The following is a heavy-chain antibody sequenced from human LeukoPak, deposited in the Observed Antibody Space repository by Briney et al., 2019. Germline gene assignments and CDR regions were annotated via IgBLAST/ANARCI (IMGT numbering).Heavy chain of an antibody. D-gene: IGHD4-11*01. CDR2: IWYDGSNK. CDR1: GFTFSSYG. CDR3: ARLQRRTIDY. Sequence: GGSLRLSCAASGFTFSSYGMHWVRQAPGKGLERVAVIWYDGSNKYYTDSVMGRFTVSRDNSKNTLYLQMNSLRAEDTAVYYCARLQRRTIDYWGQGTLVTVSS. J-gene: IGHJ4*02. V-gene: IGHV3-33*01.